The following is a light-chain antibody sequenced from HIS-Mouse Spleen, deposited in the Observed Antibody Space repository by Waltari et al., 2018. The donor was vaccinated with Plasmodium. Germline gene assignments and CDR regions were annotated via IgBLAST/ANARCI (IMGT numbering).Light chain of an antibody. V-gene: IGKV3-20*01. CDR3: QQYGSSRT. Sequence: EIVLTQSPCTLSLSPGERATLSCRASQSVSSSYLAWYQRKPGQAPRHLIYGASSRTTGIPDRFRGSGAGTDFTLTISRLGPEDFAVYYCQQYGSSRTFGQGTKVEIK. CDR2: GAS. J-gene: IGKJ1*01. CDR1: QSVSSSY.